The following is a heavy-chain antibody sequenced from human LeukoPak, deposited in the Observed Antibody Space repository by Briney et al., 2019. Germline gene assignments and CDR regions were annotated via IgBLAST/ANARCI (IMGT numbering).Heavy chain of an antibody. Sequence: SETLSLTCTVSGYSIRSCYYWAWIRQPPGKGLEWIGSSYHSGGTDYNPSLKSRITISVDTSKNQFSLQLNSLTAADTAVYYCARDLRMGGPWRQFDYWGQGTLVTVSS. CDR1: GYSIRSCYY. CDR2: SYHSGGT. CDR3: ARDLRMGGPWRQFDY. J-gene: IGHJ4*02. D-gene: IGHD3-16*01. V-gene: IGHV4-38-2*02.